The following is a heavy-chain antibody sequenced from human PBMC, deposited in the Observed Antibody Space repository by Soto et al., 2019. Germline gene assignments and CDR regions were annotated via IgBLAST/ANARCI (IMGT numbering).Heavy chain of an antibody. V-gene: IGHV3-23*01. Sequence: EVQLWESGGGLVQPGGSLRLSCTVSGFTFSSYVMSWVRQAPGKGLEWVSAISGTGGTYYADSVKGRFTISRDNSKNALYLQMNSLRDKDTAVYYCAKDRRGAYCSGGTCYSPDYWGQGTLVIVSS. CDR1: GFTFSSYV. J-gene: IGHJ4*02. CDR2: ISGTGGT. D-gene: IGHD2-15*01. CDR3: AKDRRGAYCSGGTCYSPDY.